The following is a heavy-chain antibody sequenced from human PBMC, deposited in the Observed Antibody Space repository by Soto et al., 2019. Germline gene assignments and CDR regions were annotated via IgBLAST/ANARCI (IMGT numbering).Heavy chain of an antibody. V-gene: IGHV3-33*01. CDR1: EFTFNNYG. Sequence: QVQVVESGGGVVQPGTSLRLSCAVSEFTFNNYGMHWVRQAPGKGLEWVAVIWYDASHKYYADSVKGRFTISRDNSKNTLYLQMSSLRGEDTAVYYCARDKTFEATIGSAFDSWGQGTLVTVSS. CDR3: ARDKTFEATIGSAFDS. CDR2: IWYDASHK. J-gene: IGHJ4*02. D-gene: IGHD3-16*01.